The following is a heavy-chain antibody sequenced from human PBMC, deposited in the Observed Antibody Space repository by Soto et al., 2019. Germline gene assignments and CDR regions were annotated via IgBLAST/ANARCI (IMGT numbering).Heavy chain of an antibody. Sequence: QVHLVQSGTEVKKPGSSVKVSCKASGGTFSSSGFSWVRQAPGQGLEWMGMIVPSLDTTNYAQKFHAGVTIRADEVTSTAYMELRSLRSEDTAVYYCARWPQPRYTADPYAVDVWGQGTRVIGSS. J-gene: IGHJ6*02. CDR2: IVPSLDTT. CDR1: GGTFSSSG. CDR3: ARWPQPRYTADPYAVDV. V-gene: IGHV1-69*11. D-gene: IGHD3-16*02.